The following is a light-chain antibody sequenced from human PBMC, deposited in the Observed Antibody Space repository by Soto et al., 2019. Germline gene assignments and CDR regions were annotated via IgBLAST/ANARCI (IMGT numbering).Light chain of an antibody. CDR2: ATS. CDR3: QKDYSVPRT. CDR1: QGISNY. J-gene: IGKJ1*01. Sequence: DIQMTQSPSSLSASVGDRVTITCRASQGISNYLAWYQQKPGKVPKLLIYATSTLQSGVPARFSGSGSGTDFTLTISSLQPEDVATYYCQKDYSVPRTFGRGTTVEIK. V-gene: IGKV1-27*01.